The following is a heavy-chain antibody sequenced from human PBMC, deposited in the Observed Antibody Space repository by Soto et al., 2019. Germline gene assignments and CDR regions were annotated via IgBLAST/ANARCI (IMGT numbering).Heavy chain of an antibody. V-gene: IGHV3-7*01. CDR2: IKPDGRTT. J-gene: IGHJ3*02. CDR1: GFTFSNSW. D-gene: IGHD1-20*01. Sequence: EVQLVESGGGLVQPGGSLRLSCAASGFTFSNSWMLWIRQAPGKGLEWVAHIKPDGRTTYYVDSVRGRFPVSRDSSKNSLDRQMSSLRVDDTAVYYCARCVGYKAFGIWGQVTMVSVSS. CDR3: ARCVGYKAFGI.